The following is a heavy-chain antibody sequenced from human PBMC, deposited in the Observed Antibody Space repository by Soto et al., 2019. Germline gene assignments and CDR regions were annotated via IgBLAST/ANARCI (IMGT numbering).Heavy chain of an antibody. CDR1: GGTFSSYV. V-gene: IGHV1-69*01. Sequence: QVQLVQSGAEVKKPGSSVKVSCKASGGTFSSYVISWVRQAPGQGLEWMGGIIPIFGTANYAQKFQGRVTITADESTSTAYMELSSLRSEDTAVYYCQCPYARDGYNYGGYWGQGTLVTVSS. CDR3: QCPYARDGYNYGGY. J-gene: IGHJ4*02. CDR2: IIPIFGTA. D-gene: IGHD5-12*01.